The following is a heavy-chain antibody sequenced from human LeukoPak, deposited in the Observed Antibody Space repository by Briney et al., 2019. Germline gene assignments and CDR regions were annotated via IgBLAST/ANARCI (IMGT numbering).Heavy chain of an antibody. J-gene: IGHJ5*02. D-gene: IGHD3-10*01. CDR1: GYSISDYY. CDR3: ARELDGNGGWFDP. V-gene: IGHV4-59*01. Sequence: SSETLSLTCTVSGYSISDYYWSWIRQSPGKGLEWIGEVYYSGSTHYNPSLKSRVTISIDTSQNQFSLRLRSVTAADTAVYYCARELDGNGGWFDPWGPGTLVIVSS. CDR2: VYYSGST.